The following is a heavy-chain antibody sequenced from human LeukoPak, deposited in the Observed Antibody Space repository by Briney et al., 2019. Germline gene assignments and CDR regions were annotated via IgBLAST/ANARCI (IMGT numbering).Heavy chain of an antibody. Sequence: ASETLSLTCTVSVGSIRRYYWSWIWQPPGRGLEWIGNIHYGGSTNYKPSLKSRVTISVDTSKNQFSLKLSSVTAADTAVYYCARDRVVGETDYWGQGTLVTVSS. CDR2: IHYGGST. D-gene: IGHD4-17*01. CDR1: VGSIRRYY. CDR3: ARDRVVGETDY. J-gene: IGHJ4*02. V-gene: IGHV4-59*01.